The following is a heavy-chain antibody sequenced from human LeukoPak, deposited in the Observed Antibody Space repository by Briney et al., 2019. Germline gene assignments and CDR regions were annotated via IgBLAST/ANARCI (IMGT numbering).Heavy chain of an antibody. J-gene: IGHJ4*02. Sequence: ASVKVSCKASGYTFTSYGISWVRQAPGQGPEWMGWISAYNGNTNYAQKLQGRVTMTTDTSTSTAYMELRSLRSDDTAVYYCARVGAIVVVPAATQEDYWGQGTLVTVSS. CDR3: ARVGAIVVVPAATQEDY. V-gene: IGHV1-18*01. CDR2: ISAYNGNT. CDR1: GYTFTSYG. D-gene: IGHD2-2*01.